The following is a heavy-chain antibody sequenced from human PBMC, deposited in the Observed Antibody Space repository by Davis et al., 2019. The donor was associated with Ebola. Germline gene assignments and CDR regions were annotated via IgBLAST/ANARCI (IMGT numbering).Heavy chain of an antibody. CDR3: VRYSGWYYFDY. D-gene: IGHD6-19*01. V-gene: IGHV6-1*01. CDR1: GDSVSSSSVA. CDR2: TYYRSRWYN. Sequence: MPSETLSLTCAISGDSVSSSSVAWSWIRQSPSSGLEWLGRTYYRSRWYNDYAVSVKSRITISPDTSKNQFSLQLNSVTPEDTAVYYCVRYSGWYYFDYWGQGTLVAVSS. J-gene: IGHJ4*02.